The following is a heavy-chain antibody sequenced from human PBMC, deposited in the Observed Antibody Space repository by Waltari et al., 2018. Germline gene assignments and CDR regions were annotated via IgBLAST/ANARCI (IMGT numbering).Heavy chain of an antibody. CDR1: GGSFSGYY. Sequence: QVQLQQWGAGLLKPSETLSLTCAVYGGSFSGYYWSWIRQPPGKGLEWIGEINHSGSTNYDPSLKRRVTISVDTSKNQFSLKLSSVTAADTAVYYCARGREVVVVPASNHWYFDLWGRGTLVTVSS. V-gene: IGHV4-34*01. CDR3: ARGREVVVVPASNHWYFDL. D-gene: IGHD2-2*01. CDR2: INHSGST. J-gene: IGHJ2*01.